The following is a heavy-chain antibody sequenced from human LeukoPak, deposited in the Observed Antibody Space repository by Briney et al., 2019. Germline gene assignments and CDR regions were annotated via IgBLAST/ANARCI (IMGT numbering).Heavy chain of an antibody. CDR3: ARSSGDYDFWSGYLGYYFDY. D-gene: IGHD3-3*01. CDR1: GFTFNNYW. V-gene: IGHV3-7*01. CDR2: IRQDGNEK. J-gene: IGHJ4*02. Sequence: PGGSLRLSCAVSGFTFNNYWMNWVRQAPGKGLEWVASIRQDGNEKSYVDSLKGRFTISRDNAKNSLYLQMSSLRAEDTAVYYCARSSGDYDFWSGYLGYYFDYWGQGTLVTVSS.